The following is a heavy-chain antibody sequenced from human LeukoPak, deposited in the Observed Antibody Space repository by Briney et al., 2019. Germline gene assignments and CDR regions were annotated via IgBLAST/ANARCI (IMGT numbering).Heavy chain of an antibody. J-gene: IGHJ6*03. V-gene: IGHV3-30*04. CDR3: ARGQQHDIMMSGDDYYYMDV. CDR2: ISYDGSNK. D-gene: IGHD6-13*01. Sequence: GGSLRLSCAASGFTFSSYAMHWVRQAPGKGLEWVAVISYDGSNKYYADSVKGRFTISRDNSKNTLYLQMNSLRAEDTAVYYCARGQQHDIMMSGDDYYYMDVWGKGTTVTVSS. CDR1: GFTFSSYA.